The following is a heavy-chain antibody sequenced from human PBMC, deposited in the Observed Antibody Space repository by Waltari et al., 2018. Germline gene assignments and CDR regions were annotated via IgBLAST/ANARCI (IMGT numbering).Heavy chain of an antibody. CDR2: VRSNSYGGVA. J-gene: IGHJ5*01. CDR1: GYIFGDYA. D-gene: IGHD2-15*01. V-gene: IGHV3-49*03. CDR3: ARESSGNIGWFDS. Sequence: EVHMVESGGDLVQPGRSLRLSCRGSGYIFGDYAVSWFRQAPGKGMEWIGFVRSNSYGGVAEYAASVTGRFTITRDDDDNIAYLQMDSLRREDTAVYYCARESSGNIGWFDSWGRGTLVTVSS.